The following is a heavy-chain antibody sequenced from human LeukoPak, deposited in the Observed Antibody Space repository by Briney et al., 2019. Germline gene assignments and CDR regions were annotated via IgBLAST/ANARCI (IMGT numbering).Heavy chain of an antibody. D-gene: IGHD4-17*01. CDR2: ISSSSSYI. V-gene: IGHV3-21*04. CDR3: AKLTVTTLGAFDI. J-gene: IGHJ3*02. CDR1: GFTFSSYS. Sequence: GGSLRLSCAASGFTFSSYSMNWVRQAPGKGLEWVSSISSSSSYIYYADSVKGRFTISRDNSKNTLYLQMNSLRAEDTAVYYCAKLTVTTLGAFDIWGQGTMVTVSS.